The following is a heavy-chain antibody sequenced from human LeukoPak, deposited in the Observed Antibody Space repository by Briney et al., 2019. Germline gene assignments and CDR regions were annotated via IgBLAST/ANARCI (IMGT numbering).Heavy chain of an antibody. CDR3: ARVRDHYDFWSGGSDAFDI. V-gene: IGHV1-2*02. Sequence: GASVKVSCKVSGYTLTELSMHWVRQAPGQGLEWMGWINPNSGGTNYAQKFQGRVTMTRDTSISTAYMELSRLRSDDTAVYYCARVRDHYDFWSGGSDAFDIWGQGTMVTVSS. J-gene: IGHJ3*02. CDR1: GYTLTELS. D-gene: IGHD3-3*01. CDR2: INPNSGGT.